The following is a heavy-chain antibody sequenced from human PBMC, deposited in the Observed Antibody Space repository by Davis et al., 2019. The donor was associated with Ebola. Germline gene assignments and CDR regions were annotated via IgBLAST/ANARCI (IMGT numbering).Heavy chain of an antibody. CDR2: ISSSGSTI. V-gene: IGHV3-48*03. CDR3: AREPTEYCSSTSCYLYYYYGMDV. CDR1: GFTFSSYE. J-gene: IGHJ6*02. Sequence: PGGSLRLSCAASGFTFSSYEMNWVRQAPGKGLEWVSYISSSGSTIYYADSVKGRFTISRDNAKNSLYLQMNSLRAEDTAVYYCAREPTEYCSSTSCYLYYYYGMDVWGQGTTVTVSS. D-gene: IGHD2-2*01.